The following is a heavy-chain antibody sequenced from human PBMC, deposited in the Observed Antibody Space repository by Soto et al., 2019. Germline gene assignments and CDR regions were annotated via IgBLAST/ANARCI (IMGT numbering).Heavy chain of an antibody. D-gene: IGHD3-10*01. Sequence: GGSLRLPCAASGFTFSSYAMSWVRQAPGKGLEWVSAISGSGGSTYYADSGKGRFTISRDNSKNTLYLQMNSLRVDDTAVYYCRKGSGSNLYYYGMDVWGRGTTVTVSS. CDR1: GFTFSSYA. CDR3: RKGSGSNLYYYGMDV. V-gene: IGHV3-23*01. CDR2: ISGSGGST. J-gene: IGHJ6*02.